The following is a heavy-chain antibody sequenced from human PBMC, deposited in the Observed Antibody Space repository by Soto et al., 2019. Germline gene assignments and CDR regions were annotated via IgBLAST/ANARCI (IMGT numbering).Heavy chain of an antibody. D-gene: IGHD2-2*01. CDR2: ISSSSSYI. V-gene: IGHV3-21*01. CDR3: ARVVVVPAAGIDY. Sequence: EVQLVESGGGLVKPGGSLRLSCAASGFTFSSYSMNWVRQAPGKGLEWVSSISSSSSYIYYAVSVKGRFTISRDNAKNSLYLQMNSLRAEDTAVYYCARVVVVPAAGIDYWGQGTLVTVSS. J-gene: IGHJ4*02. CDR1: GFTFSSYS.